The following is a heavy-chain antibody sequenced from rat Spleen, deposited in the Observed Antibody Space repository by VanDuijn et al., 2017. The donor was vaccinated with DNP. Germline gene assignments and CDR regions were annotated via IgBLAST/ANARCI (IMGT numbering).Heavy chain of an antibody. CDR1: GYSITSNY. CDR2: ISYSGSP. J-gene: IGHJ2*01. V-gene: IGHV3-1*01. Sequence: EVQLQESGPGLVKPSQSLSLTCSVTGYSITSNYWGWIRKFPGNKMEYIGHISYSGSPNYNPSLKSRISITRDTSKNQFFLHLNSVTTDDSATYYCARWVWYFDYWGQGVIVTVSS. CDR3: ARWVWYFDY.